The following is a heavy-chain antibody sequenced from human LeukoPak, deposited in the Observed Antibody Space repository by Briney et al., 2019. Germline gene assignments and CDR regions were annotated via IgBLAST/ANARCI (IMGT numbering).Heavy chain of an antibody. Sequence: KPSETLSLTCTVSGGSISSSSYYWDRIRQSPGKGLEWFGNIYSGGSTYSTPSLKSRVTISVDTSKNQFSLKLSSVTAADTATYFCARHSRAGSGGYENAFDIWGQGTMVTVSS. CDR3: ARHSRAGSGGYENAFDI. J-gene: IGHJ3*02. CDR1: GGSISSSSYY. V-gene: IGHV4-39*01. CDR2: IYSGGST. D-gene: IGHD5-12*01.